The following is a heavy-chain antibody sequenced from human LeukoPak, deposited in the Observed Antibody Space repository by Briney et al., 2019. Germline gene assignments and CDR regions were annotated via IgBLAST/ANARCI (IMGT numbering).Heavy chain of an antibody. CDR1: GGSISSYY. D-gene: IGHD5-24*01. V-gene: IGHV4-59*08. CDR3: ARLYLPATRFDY. CDR2: INYSGST. J-gene: IGHJ4*02. Sequence: PSETLSLTCTVSGGSISSYYWSWIRQPPGKGLEWIGYINYSGSTNYNPSLKSRVTISVDTSKNQFSLKLTSVTAADTAVYYCARLYLPATRFDYWGQGTLVTVSS.